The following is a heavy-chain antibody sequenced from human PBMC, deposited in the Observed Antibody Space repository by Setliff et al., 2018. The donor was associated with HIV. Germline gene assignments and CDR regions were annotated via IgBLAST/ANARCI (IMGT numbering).Heavy chain of an antibody. D-gene: IGHD3-9*01. J-gene: IGHJ4*02. Sequence: SVKVSCKASGGTFSSYAISWVRQAPGQGLEWMGGIIPIFGTAKYAQKFQGRVTITTDESTSTAYMELSSLRSEDTAVCHCAREHDSLTGYSFDFWGQGTLVTSPQ. CDR1: GGTFSSYA. CDR3: AREHDSLTGYSFDF. V-gene: IGHV1-69*05. CDR2: IIPIFGTA.